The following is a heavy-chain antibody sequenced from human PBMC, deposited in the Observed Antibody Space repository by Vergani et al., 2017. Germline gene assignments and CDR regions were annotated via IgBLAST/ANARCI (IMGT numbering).Heavy chain of an antibody. CDR1: GGTFSSYA. Sequence: QVQLVQSGAEVKKPGSSVKVSCKASGGTFSSYAISWVRQAPGQGLEWMGRIIPILGIANYAQKFQGRVTITADKSTSTAYMGLSSLRSEDTAVYYCARGPAYCSGGSCYTYWGQGTLVTVSS. CDR2: IIPILGIA. V-gene: IGHV1-69*04. CDR3: ARGPAYCSGGSCYTY. J-gene: IGHJ4*02. D-gene: IGHD2-15*01.